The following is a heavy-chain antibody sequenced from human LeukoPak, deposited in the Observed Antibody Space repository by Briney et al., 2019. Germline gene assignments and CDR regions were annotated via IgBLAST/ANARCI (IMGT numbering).Heavy chain of an antibody. D-gene: IGHD4-23*01. CDR2: MWYDGSNK. CDR3: AKEWDYGGNRGYFQH. Sequence: PGRSLRLSCAASGFTFSSYGMHWVRQAPGKGLEGVAVMWYDGSNKYYADSVKGRFTISRDNSKNTLYLQMNSLRAEDTAVYYCAKEWDYGGNRGYFQHWGQGTLVTVSS. CDR1: GFTFSSYG. V-gene: IGHV3-33*06. J-gene: IGHJ1*01.